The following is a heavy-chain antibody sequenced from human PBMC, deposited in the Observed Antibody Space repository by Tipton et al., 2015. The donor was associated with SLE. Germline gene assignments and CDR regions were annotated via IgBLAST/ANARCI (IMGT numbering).Heavy chain of an antibody. J-gene: IGHJ4*02. D-gene: IGHD6-19*01. CDR3: ARDQVRWDSSGWFGL. CDR1: GYTFTSYG. CDR2: INPNSGGT. Sequence: QLVQSGVEVKKPGASVKVSCKASGYTFTSYGISWVRQAPGQGLEWMGWINPNSGGTNYAQKFQGRVTMTRDTSISTAYMELSRLRSDDTAVYYCARDQVRWDSSGWFGLWGQGTLVTVSS. V-gene: IGHV1-2*02.